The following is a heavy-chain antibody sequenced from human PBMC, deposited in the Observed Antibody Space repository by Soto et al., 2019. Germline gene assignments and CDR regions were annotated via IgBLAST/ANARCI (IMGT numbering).Heavy chain of an antibody. J-gene: IGHJ3*02. CDR3: AKEIFVRGYIHDAFDI. V-gene: IGHV3-30-3*01. CDR2: ISYDGSNK. D-gene: IGHD5-12*01. CDR1: GFTFCSYA. Sequence: GGSLRLSCAASGFTFCSYAMHWVRQAPGKGLEWVAVISYDGSNKYYADSVKGRFTISRDNSKNTLYLQMNSLRAEDTAVYYCAKEIFVRGYIHDAFDIWGQGTMVTVSS.